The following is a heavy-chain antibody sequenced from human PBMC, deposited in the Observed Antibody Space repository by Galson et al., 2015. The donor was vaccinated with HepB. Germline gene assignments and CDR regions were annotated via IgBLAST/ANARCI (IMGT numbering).Heavy chain of an antibody. V-gene: IGHV3-21*01. CDR1: GFIFSTYS. Sequence: SLRLSCAASGFIFSTYSMNWVRQAPGRGLEWVSSISSSGSYIYYADSVKGRFTISRDNAKNSLYLQMNSLRAEDTAVYYCVKDSSYQPFYFDYWGQGTLVTVSS. CDR2: ISSSGSYI. D-gene: IGHD6-6*01. J-gene: IGHJ4*02. CDR3: VKDSSYQPFYFDY.